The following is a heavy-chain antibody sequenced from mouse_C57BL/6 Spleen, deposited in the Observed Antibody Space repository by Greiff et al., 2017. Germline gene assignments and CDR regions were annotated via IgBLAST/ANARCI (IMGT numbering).Heavy chain of an antibody. CDR1: GYTFTSYW. Sequence: QVQLQQPGAELVRPGSSVKLSCKASGYTFTSYWLDWVKQRPGQRLEWIGNIYPSDSETHYNQKFKDKATLPVHKSSSAAYMLRSSLSAEDSAVYYCARMDYGSSFDYWGKGTTLTVSS. CDR2: IYPSDSET. V-gene: IGHV1-61*01. D-gene: IGHD1-1*01. CDR3: ARMDYGSSFDY. J-gene: IGHJ2*01.